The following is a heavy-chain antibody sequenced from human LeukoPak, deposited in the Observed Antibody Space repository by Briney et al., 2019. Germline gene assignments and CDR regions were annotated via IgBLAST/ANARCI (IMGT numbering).Heavy chain of an antibody. D-gene: IGHD6-13*01. CDR2: INHSGST. Sequence: SETLSLTCAVYGGSFSGYYWSWIRQPPGKGLEWIGEINHSGSTNYNPSLKSRVTISVDTPKNQFSLNLSSVTAADTAVYYCARSSRIAAAGFFFDYWGQGTLVTVSS. CDR3: ARSSRIAAAGFFFDY. V-gene: IGHV4-34*01. J-gene: IGHJ4*02. CDR1: GGSFSGYY.